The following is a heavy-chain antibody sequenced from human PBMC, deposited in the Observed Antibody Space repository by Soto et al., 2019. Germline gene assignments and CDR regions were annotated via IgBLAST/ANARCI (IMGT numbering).Heavy chain of an antibody. J-gene: IGHJ4*02. CDR1: GFTFSNAW. CDR3: AKSRWELLLYFDY. Sequence: PGGSLRLSCAASGFTFSNAWMSWVRQAPGKGLEWVSAVSGSGGSTYYADSVKGRFTISRDNSKNTLYVQMNSLRAEDTAVYYCAKSRWELLLYFDYWGQGTLVTVSS. CDR2: VSGSGGST. D-gene: IGHD1-26*01. V-gene: IGHV3-23*01.